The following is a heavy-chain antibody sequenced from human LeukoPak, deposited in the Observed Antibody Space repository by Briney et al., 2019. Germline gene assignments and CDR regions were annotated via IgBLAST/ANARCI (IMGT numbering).Heavy chain of an antibody. CDR1: GDSMNSSNW. CDR2: IYQGGRT. J-gene: IGHJ4*02. D-gene: IGHD3-22*01. CDR3: ARGDASGYPDY. V-gene: IGHV4-4*02. Sequence: SETLSLTCAVSGDSMNSSNWWSWVRQSPGKGLEWIGEIYQGGRTNYKSSLKSRVSISVDKSRNQLSLKLTSVTAADTAVYYCARGDASGYPDYWGLGTLVTVSS.